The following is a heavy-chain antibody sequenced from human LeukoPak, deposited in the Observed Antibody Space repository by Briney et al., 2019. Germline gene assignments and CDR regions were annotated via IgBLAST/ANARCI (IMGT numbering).Heavy chain of an antibody. J-gene: IGHJ5*02. CDR1: GDSITLTSYY. CDR3: ARQIRYTYDPNWFHP. V-gene: IGHV4-39*01. Sequence: SETLSLTCSVSGDSITLTSYYWAWIRQPPGKGLEWIGSIYFSGTTNYNPSLQSRATMSVDTSRNQFSLILSSLTATDTAVYYCARQIRYTYDPNWFHPWSQGALVTVSS. CDR2: IYFSGTT. D-gene: IGHD2-2*02.